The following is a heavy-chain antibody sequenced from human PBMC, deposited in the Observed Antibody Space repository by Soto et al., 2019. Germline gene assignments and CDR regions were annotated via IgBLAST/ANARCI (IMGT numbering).Heavy chain of an antibody. CDR3: AHDTLNYYGMDV. Sequence: QITLKESGPALVKPTQTLTLTCTFSGFSLDTSGVGVGWIRQPPGKALEWLALIYWDDNKRYSPSLKSRLTIPKDSSINQVVLTMTNMDPADTATYYCAHDTLNYYGMDVWGQGTTVTVSS. V-gene: IGHV2-5*02. J-gene: IGHJ6*02. CDR2: IYWDDNK. D-gene: IGHD2-8*01. CDR1: GFSLDTSGVG.